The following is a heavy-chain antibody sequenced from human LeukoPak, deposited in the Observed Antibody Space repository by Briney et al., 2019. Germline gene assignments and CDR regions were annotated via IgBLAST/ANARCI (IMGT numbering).Heavy chain of an antibody. CDR1: GYSISSGYY. V-gene: IGHV4-38-2*02. J-gene: IGHJ4*02. Sequence: PSETLSLTCAVSGYSISSGYYWGWIRQPPGKGLEWIGSIYHSGSTYYNPSLKSRVTISVDTSKNQFSLKLSSVTAADTAVYYCVRESPLYGDLGLDWGQGTLVTVSS. D-gene: IGHD4-17*01. CDR2: IYHSGST. CDR3: VRESPLYGDLGLD.